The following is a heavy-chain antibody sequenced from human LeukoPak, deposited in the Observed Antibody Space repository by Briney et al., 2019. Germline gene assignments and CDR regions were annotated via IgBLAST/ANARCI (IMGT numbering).Heavy chain of an antibody. D-gene: IGHD2-15*01. CDR3: ARGMVVAATVSYYYYGMDV. Sequence: ASVKVSCKASGYTFTSYAISWVRQAPGQGLEWMGGIIPIFGTANYAQKFQGRVTITADESTSTAYMELSSLRSEDTAVYYCARGMVVAATVSYYYYGMDVWGQGTTVTVSS. CDR2: IIPIFGTA. CDR1: GYTFTSYA. V-gene: IGHV1-69*13. J-gene: IGHJ6*02.